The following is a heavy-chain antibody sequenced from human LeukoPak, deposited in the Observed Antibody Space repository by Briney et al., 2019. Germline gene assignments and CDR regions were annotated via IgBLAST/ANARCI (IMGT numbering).Heavy chain of an antibody. D-gene: IGHD3-9*01. CDR3: ARAPHDWSFDY. V-gene: IGHV4-59*01. J-gene: IGHJ4*02. Sequence: SETLSLTCTVSGGSISSYYWSWIRQPPGKGLEWIGYIYYSGGTNYNPSLKSRVTISVDTSKNQFSLKLSSVTAADTAVYYCARAPHDWSFDYWGQGTLVTVSS. CDR2: IYYSGGT. CDR1: GGSISSYY.